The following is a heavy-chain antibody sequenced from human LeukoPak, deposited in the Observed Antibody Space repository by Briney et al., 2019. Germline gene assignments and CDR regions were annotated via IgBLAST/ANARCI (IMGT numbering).Heavy chain of an antibody. V-gene: IGHV3-53*01. J-gene: IGHJ4*02. CDR2: IYSGGST. CDR1: GFTVSSSY. D-gene: IGHD4-17*01. Sequence: GGSLRLSCAASGFTVSSSYMSWVRQAPGKGLEWVSVIYSGGSTYYADSVKGRFTISRDNSKNTLYLQMNSLRAEDTAVYYCAREHGDRNGDYFDYWGQGTLVTVSS. CDR3: AREHGDRNGDYFDY.